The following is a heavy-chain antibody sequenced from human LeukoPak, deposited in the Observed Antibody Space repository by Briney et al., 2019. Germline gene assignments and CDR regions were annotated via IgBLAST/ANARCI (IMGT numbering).Heavy chain of an antibody. J-gene: IGHJ6*03. D-gene: IGHD1-26*01. V-gene: IGHV3-21*01. CDR1: GFTFSSHS. Sequence: PGGSLRLSCAVSGFTFSSHSMNWVRQAPGKGLEWVSSISSSSNYIYYADSVKGRFTISRDNARNPLYLQMNSLRAEDTAVYYCARDPYSGAYGDTYYYYMDVWGKGTTVTISS. CDR2: ISSSSNYI. CDR3: ARDPYSGAYGDTYYYYMDV.